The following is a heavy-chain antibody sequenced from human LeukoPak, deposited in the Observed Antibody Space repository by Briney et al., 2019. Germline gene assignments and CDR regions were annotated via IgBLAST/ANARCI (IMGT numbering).Heavy chain of an antibody. CDR3: ATISGSFEYLDY. D-gene: IGHD1-26*01. CDR1: GFTFSSYA. CDR2: ISASGGVT. J-gene: IGHJ4*02. V-gene: IGHV3-23*01. Sequence: GGSLRLSCAASGFTFSSYAMSWVRQAPGKGLEWVSGISASGGVTYSAESVRGRFTISRDNSKNTLYLQMNSLRVDDTAAYYCATISGSFEYLDYWGQGTPVTVSS.